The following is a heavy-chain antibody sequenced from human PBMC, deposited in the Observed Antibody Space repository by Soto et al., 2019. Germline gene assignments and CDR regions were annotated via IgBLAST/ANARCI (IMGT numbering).Heavy chain of an antibody. D-gene: IGHD6-13*01. V-gene: IGHV1-69*13. CDR1: GGTFSSYA. J-gene: IGHJ6*03. CDR3: ARGNYSSSWYEQKYYYYYYYMDV. CDR2: IIPIFGTT. Sequence: ASVKVSCKASGGTFSSYAISWVRQAPGQGLEWMGGIIPIFGTTNYAQKFQGRVTITADESTSTAYMELSSLRSEDTAVYYCARGNYSSSWYEQKYYYYYYYMDVWGKGTTVTVSS.